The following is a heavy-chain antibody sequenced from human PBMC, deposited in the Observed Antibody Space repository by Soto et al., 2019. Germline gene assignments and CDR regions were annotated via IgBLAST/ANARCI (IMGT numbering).Heavy chain of an antibody. Sequence: ASVKVSCKASGYTFTSYYMHWVRQAPGQGLEWMGIINPSGGSTSYAQKFQGRVTMTGDTSTSTVYMELSSLRSEDTAVYYCARETYYYYSSGPKPGYYYYGMGVWRQGTTVTVSS. CDR2: INPSGGST. D-gene: IGHD3-22*01. CDR1: GYTFTSYY. CDR3: ARETYYYYSSGPKPGYYYYGMGV. V-gene: IGHV1-46*01. J-gene: IGHJ6*02.